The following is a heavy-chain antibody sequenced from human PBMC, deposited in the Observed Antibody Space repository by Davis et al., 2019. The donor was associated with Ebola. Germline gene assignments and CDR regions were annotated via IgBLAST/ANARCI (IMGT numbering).Heavy chain of an antibody. CDR3: ARVLTTVTTGWFDP. Sequence: MPGGSLRLSCTVSGGSISTSNYYWDLIRQPPGKGLEWIGTVYYSGSTYYNPSLKSRVIISVDMSKNQLSLRLSSVTAADTAVYYCARVLTTVTTGWFDPWGQGTLVTVSS. D-gene: IGHD4-11*01. CDR2: VYYSGST. CDR1: GGSISTSNYY. J-gene: IGHJ5*02. V-gene: IGHV4-39*07.